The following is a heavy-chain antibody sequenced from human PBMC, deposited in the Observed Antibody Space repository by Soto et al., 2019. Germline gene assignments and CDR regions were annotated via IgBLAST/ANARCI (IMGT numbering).Heavy chain of an antibody. D-gene: IGHD2-2*01. V-gene: IGHV3-23*01. CDR2: ISGSGGST. CDR1: GFTFSSYA. J-gene: IGHJ6*02. CDR3: AKDSNRICTSCWYYYYGMDV. Sequence: PGGSLRLSCAASGFTFSSYAMSWVRQAPGKGLEWVSAISGSGGSTYYADSVKGRFTISRDNSKNTLYLQMNSLRAEDTAVYYCAKDSNRICTSCWYYYYGMDVWGQGTTVTVSS.